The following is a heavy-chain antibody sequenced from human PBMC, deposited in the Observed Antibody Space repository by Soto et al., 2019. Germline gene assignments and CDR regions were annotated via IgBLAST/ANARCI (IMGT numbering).Heavy chain of an antibody. Sequence: QVQLQESGPGLVKPSETLSLTCTVSGGSISNHYWSWIRQPPGKGLEWIGYIYYNGNTNYNPPLKSRVTMSVDTSKNQISLKLSSVTAADTAVYYCTRANWYSEDWGQGTLVTVSS. CDR3: TRANWYSED. D-gene: IGHD7-27*01. J-gene: IGHJ4*02. CDR2: IYYNGNT. CDR1: GGSISNHY. V-gene: IGHV4-59*11.